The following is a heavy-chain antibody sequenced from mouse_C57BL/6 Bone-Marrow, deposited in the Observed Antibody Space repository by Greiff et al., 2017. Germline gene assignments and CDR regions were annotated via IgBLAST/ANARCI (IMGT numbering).Heavy chain of an antibody. Sequence: EVQLQQSGPELVKPGASVKIPCKASGYTFTDYNMDWVKQSHGKSLEWIGDINPNHGGTIYNQKFKGKATLTVDKSSSTAYMELRSLTSEDTAVYYCAREGLGGGFDYWGQGTTLTVSS. CDR1: GYTFTDYN. J-gene: IGHJ2*01. CDR3: AREGLGGGFDY. CDR2: INPNHGGT. V-gene: IGHV1-18*01. D-gene: IGHD4-1*01.